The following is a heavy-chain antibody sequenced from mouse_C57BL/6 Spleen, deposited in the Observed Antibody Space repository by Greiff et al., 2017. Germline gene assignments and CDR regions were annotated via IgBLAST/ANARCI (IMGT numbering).Heavy chain of an antibody. Sequence: QVQLQQSGPELVKPGASVKISCKASGYAFSSSWMNWVKQRPGKGLEWIGRIYPGDGDTNYNGKFKGKATLTADKSSSTAYMQLSSLTSEDSAVYFCARLNDGYYVDYWGQGTTLTVSS. CDR1: GYAFSSSW. J-gene: IGHJ2*01. V-gene: IGHV1-82*01. D-gene: IGHD2-3*01. CDR3: ARLNDGYYVDY. CDR2: IYPGDGDT.